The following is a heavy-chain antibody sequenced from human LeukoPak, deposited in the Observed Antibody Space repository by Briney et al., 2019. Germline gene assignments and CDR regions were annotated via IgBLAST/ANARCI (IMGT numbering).Heavy chain of an antibody. V-gene: IGHV3-23*01. CDR2: ISGSGGST. CDR3: AKVRARSTPVGVDY. Sequence: PSETLSLTCSVSGYSIGSGYDWAWIRQSPGKGLEWVSAISGSGGSTYYADSVKGRFTISRDNSKNTLYLQMNSLRAEDTAVYYCAKVRARSTPVGVDYWGQGTLVTVSS. J-gene: IGHJ4*02. CDR1: GYSIGSGYD. D-gene: IGHD3-10*01.